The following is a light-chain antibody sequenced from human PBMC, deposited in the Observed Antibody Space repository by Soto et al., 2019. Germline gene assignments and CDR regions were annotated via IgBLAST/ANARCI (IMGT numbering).Light chain of an antibody. V-gene: IGKV4-1*01. CDR1: RSVLSSSNNNNY. CDR3: QQYYSSPFT. CDR2: WAS. J-gene: IGKJ2*01. Sequence: DIVMTQAPDSLAVSLGEKATINCKSSRSVLSSSNNNNYFAWYQQKPGQPPKLLIYWASTRESGVPDRFSGSGSGTDFTLTISSLQAEDVAVYYCQQYYSSPFTFGQGTTLQI.